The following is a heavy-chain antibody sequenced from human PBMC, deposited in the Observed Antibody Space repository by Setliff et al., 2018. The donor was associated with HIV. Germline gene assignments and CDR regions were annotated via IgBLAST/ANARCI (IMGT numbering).Heavy chain of an antibody. Sequence: GGSLRLSCAASGFTFSSYGMHWVRQAPGKGLEWVAVIWYDGSNKYYVDSVKGRFTISRDNSKNTLYLQMNSLRAEDTAVYYCARDGKIGARLDYWGPGTQVTVSS. V-gene: IGHV3-33*01. CDR2: IWYDGSNK. D-gene: IGHD6-6*01. J-gene: IGHJ4*02. CDR1: GFTFSSYG. CDR3: ARDGKIGARLDY.